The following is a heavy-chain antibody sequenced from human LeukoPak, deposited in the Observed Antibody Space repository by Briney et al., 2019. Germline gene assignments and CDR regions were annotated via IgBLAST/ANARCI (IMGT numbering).Heavy chain of an antibody. V-gene: IGHV4-4*07. CDR1: GGSISSYY. Sequence: SETLSLTCTVSGGSISSYYWSWIRQPAGKGLEWIGRIYSGGNTNYNPSLKSRVTMSVDTSKNQVSLKLSSVTDADTAVYYCARGPYSSGWYAFDYWGHETLVTVSS. J-gene: IGHJ4*01. D-gene: IGHD6-19*01. CDR2: IYSGGNT. CDR3: ARGPYSSGWYAFDY.